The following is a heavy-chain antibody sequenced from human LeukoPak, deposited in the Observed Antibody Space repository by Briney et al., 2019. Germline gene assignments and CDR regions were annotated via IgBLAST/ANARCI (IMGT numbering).Heavy chain of an antibody. D-gene: IGHD4-11*01. CDR2: ISAYNGNT. CDR1: GYTFTSFV. CDR3: ARVSYSNYVDY. Sequence: GASVKVSCKASGYTFTSFVISRVRQAPGQGLECMGWISAYNGNTNYAQKLQGRVTMSTDTSTSTAYMELRSLRSDDTAVYYCARVSYSNYVDYWGQGTLVTVSS. V-gene: IGHV1-18*01. J-gene: IGHJ4*02.